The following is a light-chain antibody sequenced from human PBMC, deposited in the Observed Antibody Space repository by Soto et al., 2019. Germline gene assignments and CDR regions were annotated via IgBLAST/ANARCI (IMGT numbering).Light chain of an antibody. Sequence: DIQMTQSPSSLSASVGDRVTITCRTSQSINTYLNWYQQKPGKAPKLMIYGASSLQSGVPLRFSGSGSGTDFTLTINTLQPADFATYYFQESYSFLWGTCGQGTKVEIK. V-gene: IGKV1-39*01. CDR2: GAS. J-gene: IGKJ1*01. CDR1: QSINTY. CDR3: QESYSFLWGT.